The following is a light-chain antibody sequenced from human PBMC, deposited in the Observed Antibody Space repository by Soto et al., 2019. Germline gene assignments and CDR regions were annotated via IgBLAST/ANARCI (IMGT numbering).Light chain of an antibody. CDR1: QSVSSNS. V-gene: IGKV3-20*01. J-gene: IGKJ5*01. Sequence: EIVLTQSPGTLSLSPGERATLSCRASQSVSSNSLAWYQQKPGQAPRLLIYDASSRPTGIPDRFSGSGSGTDFTLTISRLEPEDFPVYYCQRYGNSPITFGQGTRLEIK. CDR3: QRYGNSPIT. CDR2: DAS.